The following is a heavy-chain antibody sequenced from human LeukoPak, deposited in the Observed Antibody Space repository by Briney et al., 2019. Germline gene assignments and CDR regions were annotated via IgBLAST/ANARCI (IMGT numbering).Heavy chain of an antibody. CDR1: GGSISSGGYY. CDR2: IYYSGST. J-gene: IGHJ4*02. D-gene: IGHD3-16*01. CDR3: ARAPRGNLQGDC. Sequence: PSETLSLTCTVSGGSISSGGYYWSWIRQHPGKGLEWLGYIYYSGSTYYNPSLMSRVTILVDASKNQFSLKLTSVTAADTAVYYCARAPRGNLQGDCWGQGTLVTVSS. V-gene: IGHV4-30-4*08.